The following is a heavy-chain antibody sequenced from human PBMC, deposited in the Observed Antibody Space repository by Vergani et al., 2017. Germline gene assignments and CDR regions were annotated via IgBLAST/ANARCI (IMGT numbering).Heavy chain of an antibody. CDR3: ARLSGYDYRPDYYYYGMDV. D-gene: IGHD5-12*01. CDR1: GGTFSSYT. J-gene: IGHJ6*02. V-gene: IGHV1-69*02. Sequence: QVQLVQSGAEVKKPGSSVKVSCKASGGTFSSYTISWVRQAPGQGLEWMGRIIPILGIANYAQKFQGRVTITADKSTSTAYMELSSLRSEDTAVYYCARLSGYDYRPDYYYYGMDVWGQGTTVTVSS. CDR2: IIPILGIA.